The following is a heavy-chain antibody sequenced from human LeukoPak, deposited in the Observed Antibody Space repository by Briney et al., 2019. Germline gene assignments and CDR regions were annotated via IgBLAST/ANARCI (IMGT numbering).Heavy chain of an antibody. CDR3: ARPRSYCTNGVCYPIFDY. Sequence: ASVKVPCKASGYTFTGYYMHWVRQAPGQGLEWMGWINPNSGGTNYAQKFQGRVTMTRDTSISTAYMELSRLRSDDTAVYYCARPRSYCTNGVCYPIFDYWGQGTLVTVSS. J-gene: IGHJ4*02. D-gene: IGHD2-8*01. CDR2: INPNSGGT. V-gene: IGHV1-2*02. CDR1: GYTFTGYY.